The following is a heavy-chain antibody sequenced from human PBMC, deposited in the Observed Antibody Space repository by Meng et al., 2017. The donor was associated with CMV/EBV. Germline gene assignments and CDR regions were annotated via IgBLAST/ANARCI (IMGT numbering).Heavy chain of an antibody. J-gene: IGHJ4*02. CDR2: IYYSSRR. CDR1: VCSITSSSYF. Sequence: QVHEAGPVLWYHGDTLLLAWTVIVCSITSSSYFWGKIRKPLGKGLEWIVSIYYSSRRDYNTYFMSRVKISVTASKDKSNITMNPVTAAHTVVYSCAKYQAVVTVPNPWFDYWGQGTLVTVSS. V-gene: IGHV4-39*06. CDR3: AKYQAVVTVPNPWFDY. D-gene: IGHD3-22*01.